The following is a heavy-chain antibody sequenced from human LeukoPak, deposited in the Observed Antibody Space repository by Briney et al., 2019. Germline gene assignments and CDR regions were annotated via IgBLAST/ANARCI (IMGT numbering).Heavy chain of an antibody. J-gene: IGHJ6*02. CDR2: INPNSGGT. Sequence: ASVKVSCKASGYTFTGYYMHWVRQAPGQGLEWMGWINPNSGGTNYAQKFQGRVTMTRDTSISTAYMELSRLRSDDTVVYYCAKDEREPFAGQHPPPYYYYGMDVWGQGTTVTVSS. V-gene: IGHV1-2*02. CDR1: GYTFTGYY. CDR3: AKDEREPFAGQHPPPYYYYGMDV. D-gene: IGHD5-18*01.